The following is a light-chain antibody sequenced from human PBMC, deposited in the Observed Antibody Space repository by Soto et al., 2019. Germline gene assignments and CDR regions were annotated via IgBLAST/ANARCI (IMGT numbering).Light chain of an antibody. V-gene: IGKV2-30*01. J-gene: IGKJ2*01. Sequence: DVVMTQSPLSLPVTLGQPASISCRSSQSLVSSDGNTYLSWFHQRPGQSPRRLIYKVSNRDSGVPDRFSGSGSGTDFTLKVSRVEAEDVGVYHCMQTTHWPYTFGQGTKLEIK. CDR2: KVS. CDR1: QSLVSSDGNTY. CDR3: MQTTHWPYT.